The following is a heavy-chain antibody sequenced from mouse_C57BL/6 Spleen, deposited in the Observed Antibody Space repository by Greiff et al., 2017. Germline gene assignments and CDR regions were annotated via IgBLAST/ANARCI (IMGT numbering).Heavy chain of an antibody. J-gene: IGHJ4*01. Sequence: EVQLQQSGPELVKPGASVKIPCKASGYTFTDYNMDWVKQSHGKSLEWIGDINPNNGGTIYNQKFKSKATLTVDKSSSTAYMELRSLTSEDTAVYYCARERYGSSYYAMDYWGQGTSVTVSS. CDR3: ARERYGSSYYAMDY. CDR1: GYTFTDYN. CDR2: INPNNGGT. V-gene: IGHV1-18*01. D-gene: IGHD1-1*01.